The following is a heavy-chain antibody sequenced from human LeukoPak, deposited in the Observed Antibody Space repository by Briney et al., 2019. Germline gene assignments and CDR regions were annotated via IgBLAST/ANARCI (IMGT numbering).Heavy chain of an antibody. V-gene: IGHV3-9*01. D-gene: IGHD3-3*01. Sequence: GRSLRLSCAASGFTFDDYAMHWVRQAPGKDLEWVSGISWNSGSIGYADSVKGRFTISRDNAKNSLYLQMNSLRAEDTALYYCAKGSLYDFSSGYDYWGQGTLVTVSS. CDR2: ISWNSGSI. J-gene: IGHJ4*02. CDR3: AKGSLYDFSSGYDY. CDR1: GFTFDDYA.